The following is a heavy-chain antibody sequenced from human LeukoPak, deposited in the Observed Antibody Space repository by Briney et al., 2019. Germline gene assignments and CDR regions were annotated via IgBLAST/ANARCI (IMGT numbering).Heavy chain of an antibody. J-gene: IGHJ3*02. V-gene: IGHV4-4*02. CDR1: XXSISXSNW. CDR2: IYHSGST. Sequence: XTLSXXXXVXXXSISXSNWWSWVRQPPGKGLEWIGEIYHSGSTNYNPSLKSRVTISVDKSKNQFSLKLSSVTAADTAVYYCARTCGGDCYSYNTESPNDAFDIWGQGTMVTVSS. D-gene: IGHD2-21*02. CDR3: ARTCGGDCYSYNTESPNDAFDI.